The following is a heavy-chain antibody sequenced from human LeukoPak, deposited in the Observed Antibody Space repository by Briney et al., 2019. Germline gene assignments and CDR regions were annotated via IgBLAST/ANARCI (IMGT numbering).Heavy chain of an antibody. J-gene: IGHJ2*01. Sequence: GGSLRLSCAASGFTFSSYWMSWVRQAPGKGLEWVANIKQDGSEKYYVDSVKGRFTISRDNAKNSLYLQMNSLRAEDTAVYYCARAAYYYDSKGMYFDLWGRGTLVTVSS. CDR1: GFTFSSYW. D-gene: IGHD3-22*01. V-gene: IGHV3-7*01. CDR2: IKQDGSEK. CDR3: ARAAYYYDSKGMYFDL.